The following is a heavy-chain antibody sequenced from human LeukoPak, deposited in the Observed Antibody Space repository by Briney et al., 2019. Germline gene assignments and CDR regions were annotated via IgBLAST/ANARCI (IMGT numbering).Heavy chain of an antibody. CDR2: IYHSGST. CDR3: ARASETYYYDSSGYYAFDY. J-gene: IGHJ4*02. V-gene: IGHV4-38-2*02. Sequence: PSETLSLTCTASGYSISSGYYWGWIRRPPGKGLEWIGSIYHSGSTYYNPSLRSRVTISVDTSKNQFSLKLSSVTAADTAVYYCARASETYYYDSSGYYAFDYWGQGTLVTVSS. D-gene: IGHD3-22*01. CDR1: GYSISSGYY.